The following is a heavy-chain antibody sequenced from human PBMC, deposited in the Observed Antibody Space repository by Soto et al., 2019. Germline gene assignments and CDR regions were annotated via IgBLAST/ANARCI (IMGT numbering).Heavy chain of an antibody. J-gene: IGHJ4*02. CDR2: IIPILGMS. Sequence: QVHLLQSGAEMKKPGSSVKVSCTAFGGTFTSYTFNWVRQAPGQRLEWMGRIIPILGMSSSAHNFQGRLTMIADKSTNRSYMVLSSLTSDDTAISYCARSYGSGSRPFDYWGQGTLVTVSS. D-gene: IGHD3-10*01. CDR1: GGTFTSYT. V-gene: IGHV1-69*02. CDR3: ARSYGSGSRPFDY.